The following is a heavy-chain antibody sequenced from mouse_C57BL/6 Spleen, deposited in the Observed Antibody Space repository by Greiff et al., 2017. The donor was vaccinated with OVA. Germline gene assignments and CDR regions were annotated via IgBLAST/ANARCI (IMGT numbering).Heavy chain of an antibody. CDR2: INPNNGGT. CDR1: GYTFTDYY. CDR3: ARWDYGSSYGYVDV. Sequence: VQLQQSGPELVKPGASVKISCKASGYTFTDYYMNWVKQSHGKSLEWIGDINPNNGGTSYNQKFKGKATLTVDKSSSTAYMELRSRTSEDSAVYYCARWDYGSSYGYVDVWGTGTTVTVSS. J-gene: IGHJ1*03. D-gene: IGHD1-1*01. V-gene: IGHV1-26*01.